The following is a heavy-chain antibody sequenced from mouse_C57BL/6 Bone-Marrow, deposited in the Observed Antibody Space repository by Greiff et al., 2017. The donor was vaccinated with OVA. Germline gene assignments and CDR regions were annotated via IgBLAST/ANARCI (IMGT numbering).Heavy chain of an antibody. CDR1: GYAFSSSW. V-gene: IGHV1-82*01. J-gene: IGHJ3*01. D-gene: IGHD1-1*02. CDR3: ARGGGSFTSFAY. Sequence: QVQLQQSGPELVKPGASVKISCKASGYAFSSSWMNWVKQRPGKGLEWIGRIYPGDGDTNYNGKFKGKATLTADKSSSTAYMQLSSLTSEDSAVYFCARGGGSFTSFAYWGQGTLVTVSA. CDR2: IYPGDGDT.